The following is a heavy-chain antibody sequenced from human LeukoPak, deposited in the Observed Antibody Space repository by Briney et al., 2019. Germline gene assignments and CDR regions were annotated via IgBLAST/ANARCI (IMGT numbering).Heavy chain of an antibody. J-gene: IGHJ4*02. V-gene: IGHV3-7*01. CDR3: ARDLGSYISSHYEGSGPRYGY. Sequence: GGSLRLSCAASGITFSSSWMSWARQAPGKGLEWVANIKEDGSDKNYVDSVKGRFTISRDNAENKLYLQMNSLRDEDTAIYYCARDLGSYISSHYEGSGPRYGYWGQGILVTVSS. CDR1: GITFSSSW. CDR2: IKEDGSDK. D-gene: IGHD3-22*01.